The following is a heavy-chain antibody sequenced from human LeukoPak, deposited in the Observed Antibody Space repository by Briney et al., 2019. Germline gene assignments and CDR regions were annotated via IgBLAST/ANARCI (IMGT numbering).Heavy chain of an antibody. D-gene: IGHD1-1*01. V-gene: IGHV1-69*02. J-gene: IGHJ6*02. CDR1: GGTFSSYS. CDR3: ARSPTTLRYYGMDV. CDR2: IIPILGIA. Sequence: ASVKVSCKASGGTFSSYSISWVRQAPGQGLEWMRRIIPILGIANYAQKFQGRVTITADKSTSTAYMELSSLRSEDTAVYYCARSPTTLRYYGMDVWGQGTTVTVSS.